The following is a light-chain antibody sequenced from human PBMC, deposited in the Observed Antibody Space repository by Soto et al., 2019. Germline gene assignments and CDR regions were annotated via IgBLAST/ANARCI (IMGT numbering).Light chain of an antibody. J-gene: IGKJ1*01. CDR3: QKYNSSPRT. V-gene: IGKV1-27*01. Sequence: DIKMTQSPSSLSASVGERATITCRASQGISNNLAWYQQKPGKVPKLLIYAASTLESGIPSRFSGSGSGTEFTLTISSLQPEDVAAYYCQKYNSSPRTFGQGTKVEIK. CDR1: QGISNN. CDR2: AAS.